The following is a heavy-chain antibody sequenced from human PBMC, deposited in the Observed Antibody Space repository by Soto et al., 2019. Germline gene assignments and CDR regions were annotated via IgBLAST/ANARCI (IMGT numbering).Heavy chain of an antibody. J-gene: IGHJ6*02. CDR1: GYTFTGYY. CDR3: ARVAIGYCSSTSCYEEGGYYYGMDV. CDR2: INPNSGGT. D-gene: IGHD2-2*01. V-gene: IGHV1-2*04. Sequence: ASVKVRCKASGYTFTGYYMHWVRQAPGQGLEWIGWINPNSGGTNYAQKFQGWVTMTRDTSISTAYMELSRLRSDDTAVYYCARVAIGYCSSTSCYEEGGYYYGMDVWGQGTTVTVSS.